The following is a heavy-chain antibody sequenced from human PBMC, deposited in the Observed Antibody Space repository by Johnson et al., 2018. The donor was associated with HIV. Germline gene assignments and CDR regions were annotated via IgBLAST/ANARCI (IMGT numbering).Heavy chain of an antibody. D-gene: IGHD6-19*01. CDR2: IKSKTDGGTT. Sequence: VQLVESGGGLVKPGGSLRLSCAASGFTFSNAWMSWVRQAPGKGLEWVGRIKSKTDGGTTDYAAPVKGRFTIPRDASKNTLYVQMNSLKTEDTAVYYCATSRNRLWSSSGWTGFWAFDIWGQGTMVTASS. CDR1: GFTFSNAW. CDR3: ATSRNRLWSSSGWTGFWAFDI. J-gene: IGHJ3*02. V-gene: IGHV3-15*01.